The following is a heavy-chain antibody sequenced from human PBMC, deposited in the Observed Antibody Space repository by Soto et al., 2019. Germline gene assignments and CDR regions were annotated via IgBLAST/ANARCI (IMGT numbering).Heavy chain of an antibody. CDR2: IIPIFGTA. D-gene: IGHD3-22*01. V-gene: IGHV1-69*12. CDR3: ARDRRYSDSTWILGDFDY. J-gene: IGHJ4*02. CDR1: GGTFSSYA. Sequence: QVQLVQSGAEVKKPGSSVKVSCKASGGTFSSYAISWVRQAPGQGLEWMGGIIPIFGTANYAQKFQGRVTITADESTSTAYMELSSLRSEDTAVYYCARDRRYSDSTWILGDFDYWGQGTLVTVSS.